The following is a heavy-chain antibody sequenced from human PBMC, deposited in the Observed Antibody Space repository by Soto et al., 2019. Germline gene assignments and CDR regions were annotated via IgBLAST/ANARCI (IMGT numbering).Heavy chain of an antibody. D-gene: IGHD2-15*01. V-gene: IGHV4-31*03. CDR2: IYYSGST. CDR1: GGSISSGGYY. Sequence: SETLSLTCTVSGGSISSGGYYWSWIRQHPGKGLEWIGYIYYSGSTYYNPSLKSRVTISVDTSKNQFSLKLSSVTAADTAVYYCARGARHCSGGSCYYTLNADFDYWGQGTLVTVSS. CDR3: ARGARHCSGGSCYYTLNADFDY. J-gene: IGHJ4*02.